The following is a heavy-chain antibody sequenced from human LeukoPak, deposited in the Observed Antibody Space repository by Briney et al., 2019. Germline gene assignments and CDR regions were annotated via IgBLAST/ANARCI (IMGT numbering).Heavy chain of an antibody. CDR3: ARARGYYDSGSSNWFDP. CDR2: ISYDGTNK. CDR1: GFTFSSYA. J-gene: IGHJ5*02. Sequence: GGSLRLSCAASGFTFSSYAMHWVRQAPGKGLEWVAVISYDGTNKYYADSVKGRFTISRDNSKNTLYLQMHSLRAEDTAVYYCARARGYYDSGSSNWFDPWGQGTLVTVFS. V-gene: IGHV3-30*04. D-gene: IGHD3-10*01.